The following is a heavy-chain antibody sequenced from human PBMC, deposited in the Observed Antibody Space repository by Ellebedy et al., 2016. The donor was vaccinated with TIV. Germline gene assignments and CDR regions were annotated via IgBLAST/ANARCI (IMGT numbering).Heavy chain of an antibody. CDR2: IYYSGST. V-gene: IGHV4-39*01. Sequence: SETLSLXXTVSGGSISSSSYYWGWIRQPPGKGLEWIGSIYYSGSTYYNSSLKSRVTISVDTSKNQFSLKLSSVTAADTAVYYCARRGRTGITGTDPLDNWFNPWGQGTLVTVSS. D-gene: IGHD1-7*01. CDR3: ARRGRTGITGTDPLDNWFNP. CDR1: GGSISSSSYY. J-gene: IGHJ5*02.